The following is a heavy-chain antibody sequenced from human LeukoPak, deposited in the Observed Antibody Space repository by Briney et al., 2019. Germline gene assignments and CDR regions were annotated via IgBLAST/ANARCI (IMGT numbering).Heavy chain of an antibody. D-gene: IGHD6-13*01. J-gene: IGHJ5*02. CDR1: GYTFTSYD. Sequence: ASVKVSCKASGYTFTSYDINWVRQAPGQGLEWMGRINPNSGGTNYAQKFQGRVTMTRDTSISTVYMELRRLRSDDTAVYYCARDGGIEAAVSYPYNWFDPWGQGTLVTVSS. V-gene: IGHV1-2*06. CDR3: ARDGGIEAAVSYPYNWFDP. CDR2: INPNSGGT.